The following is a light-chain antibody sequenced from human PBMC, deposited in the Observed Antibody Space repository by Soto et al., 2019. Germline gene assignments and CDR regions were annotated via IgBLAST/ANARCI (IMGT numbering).Light chain of an antibody. V-gene: IGLV2-11*01. Sequence: QSVLTPPRSVSGAPGQSVTLSCTGTNREVGRYNCVSWYQHHPGKAPKLMIYDVSTRPSGVPDRFSGSKSGTTASLTISGLQAEDEADYYCCSYAGSPYVFGTGTKVTVL. CDR3: CSYAGSPYV. CDR2: DVS. CDR1: NREVGRYNC. J-gene: IGLJ1*01.